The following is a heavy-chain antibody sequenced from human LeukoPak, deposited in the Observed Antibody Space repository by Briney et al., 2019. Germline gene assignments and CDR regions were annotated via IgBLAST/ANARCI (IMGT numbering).Heavy chain of an antibody. J-gene: IGHJ4*02. CDR3: AKGYVPGSILTGVALDY. CDR1: GFTFSSYG. Sequence: PGGSLRLSCAASGFTFSSYGMHWVRQAPGKGLEWVAVISYDGSNKYYADSVKGRFTISRDNSKNTLYLQMNSLRAEDTAVYYCAKGYVPGSILTGVALDYWGQGTLVTVSS. CDR2: ISYDGSNK. V-gene: IGHV3-30*18. D-gene: IGHD3-9*01.